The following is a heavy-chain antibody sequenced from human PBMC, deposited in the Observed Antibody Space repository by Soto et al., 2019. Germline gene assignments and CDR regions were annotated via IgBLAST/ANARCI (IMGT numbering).Heavy chain of an antibody. J-gene: IGHJ5*02. CDR2: IYYSGST. V-gene: IGHV4-30-4*01. CDR1: GGSISGGDYY. D-gene: IGHD3-3*01. CDR3: ASLGITIFVGFDP. Sequence: PSETLSLTCTVSGGSISGGDYYWSWIRQPPGKGLEWIGYIYYSGSTYYNPSLKSRVTISVDTSKNQFSLKLSSVTAADTAVYYCASLGITIFVGFDPWGQGTLVTVS.